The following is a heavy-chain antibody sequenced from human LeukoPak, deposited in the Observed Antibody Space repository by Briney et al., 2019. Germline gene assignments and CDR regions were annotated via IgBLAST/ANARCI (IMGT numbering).Heavy chain of an antibody. V-gene: IGHV4-61*02. Sequence: SQTLSLTCTVSGGSISSGSYYWSWIRQPAGKGLEWIGFTHTSGSTNYNPSLKSRVTISVDTSKNQFSLKLSSVTAADTAVYYCARVDSSGFYYNDYWGQGTLVTVSS. CDR2: THTSGST. CDR3: ARVDSSGFYYNDY. J-gene: IGHJ4*02. D-gene: IGHD3-22*01. CDR1: GGSISSGSYY.